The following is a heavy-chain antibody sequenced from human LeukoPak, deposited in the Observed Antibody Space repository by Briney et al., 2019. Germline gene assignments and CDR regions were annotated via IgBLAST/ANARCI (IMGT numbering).Heavy chain of an antibody. CDR2: INPKSGGT. Sequence: ASVKVSCKASGFTFIDYYIHWVRQAPGQGLEWMGWINPKSGGTLYAQKFQGKFTVTRDTSLNTVYMEMTLLTSDDTAVYYCARDPNYPDSSGNFDFWGQGTRVTVSS. V-gene: IGHV1-2*02. CDR1: GFTFIDYY. CDR3: ARDPNYPDSSGNFDF. D-gene: IGHD3-22*01. J-gene: IGHJ4*02.